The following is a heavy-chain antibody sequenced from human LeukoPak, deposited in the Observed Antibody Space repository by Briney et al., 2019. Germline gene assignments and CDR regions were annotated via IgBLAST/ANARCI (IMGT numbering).Heavy chain of an antibody. Sequence: PGGSLRLSCAASGFTFSSYWMSWVRQAPGKGLEWVANIKQDGSEKYYVDSVKGRLTISRDNAKNSLFLQMNSLRAEDTAVYYCARARMVRGVNYYYYYMDVWGKGTTVTVSS. CDR2: IKQDGSEK. D-gene: IGHD3-10*01. CDR1: GFTFSSYW. CDR3: ARARMVRGVNYYYYYMDV. J-gene: IGHJ6*03. V-gene: IGHV3-7*01.